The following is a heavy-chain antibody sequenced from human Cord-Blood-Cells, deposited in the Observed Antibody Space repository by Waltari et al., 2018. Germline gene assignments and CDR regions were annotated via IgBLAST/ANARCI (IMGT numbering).Heavy chain of an antibody. V-gene: IGHV3-23*04. CDR3: AKVYSGSSYFDY. D-gene: IGHD1-26*01. CDR2: ISGSGGST. CDR1: GFTFRSYA. J-gene: IGHJ4*02. Sequence: EVQLVESGGGLVQPGGSLSLSCAASGFTFRSYAMSWVRQAPGKGLEWVSAISGSGGSTYYADSVKGRFTISRDNSKNTLYLQMNSLRAEDTAVYYCAKVYSGSSYFDYWGQGTLVTVSS.